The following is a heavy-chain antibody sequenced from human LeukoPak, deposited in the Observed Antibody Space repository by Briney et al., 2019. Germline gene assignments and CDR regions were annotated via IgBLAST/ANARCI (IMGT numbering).Heavy chain of an antibody. CDR2: ISYDGSNK. V-gene: IGHV3-30*18. J-gene: IGHJ3*02. Sequence: GGSLRLSCAASGFTFSSYGMHWVRQAPGKGLDWVAVISYDGSNKYYADSVKGRFTISRDNSKNTLYLQMNSLRAEDTAVYYCAKSITMVRGVILRGDAFDIWGQGTMVTVSS. D-gene: IGHD3-10*01. CDR1: GFTFSSYG. CDR3: AKSITMVRGVILRGDAFDI.